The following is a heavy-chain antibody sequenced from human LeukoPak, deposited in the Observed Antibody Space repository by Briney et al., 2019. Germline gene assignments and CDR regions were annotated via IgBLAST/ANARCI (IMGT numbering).Heavy chain of an antibody. CDR3: AREAGMDV. V-gene: IGHV3-30-3*01. Sequence: GRSLRLSCAASGFTFSSDAMHWVRQAPGKGLEWVTIISFDGSNKYYADSVKGRFTISRDNAKNSLYLQMNSLRAEDTAVYYCAREAGMDVWGQGTTVTVSS. CDR2: ISFDGSNK. J-gene: IGHJ6*02. CDR1: GFTFSSDA.